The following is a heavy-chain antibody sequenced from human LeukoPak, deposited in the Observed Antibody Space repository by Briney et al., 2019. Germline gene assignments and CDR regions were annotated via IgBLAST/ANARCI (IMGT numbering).Heavy chain of an antibody. V-gene: IGHV4-39*02. J-gene: IGHJ5*02. D-gene: IGHD1-20*01. CDR3: ARETGITGTTSDWFDP. Sequence: GSLRLSCAASGFTFSNYSMNWVRQPPGKGLEWIGSIYYSGSTYYNPSLKSRVTISVDTSKNQFSLKLSSVAAADTAVYYCARETGITGTTSDWFDPWGQGTLVTVSS. CDR1: GFTFSNYSMN. CDR2: IYYSGST.